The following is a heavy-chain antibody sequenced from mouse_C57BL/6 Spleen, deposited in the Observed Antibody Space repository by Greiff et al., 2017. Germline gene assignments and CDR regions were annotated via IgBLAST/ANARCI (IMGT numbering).Heavy chain of an antibody. D-gene: IGHD2-2*01. CDR3: ARWVTTGVWYFDV. V-gene: IGHV3-8*01. CDR2: ISYSGST. CDR1: GYSITSDY. J-gene: IGHJ1*03. Sequence: EVQLQESGPGLAKPSQTLSLTCSVTGYSITSDYWNWLRKFPGNKLEYMGYISYSGSTYYNPSHKSRISITRDTSKNQYYLQLNSVTTEDTATYYCARWVTTGVWYFDVWGTGTTVTVSS.